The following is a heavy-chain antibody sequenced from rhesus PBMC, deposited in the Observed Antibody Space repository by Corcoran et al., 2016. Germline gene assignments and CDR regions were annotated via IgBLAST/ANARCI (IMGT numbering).Heavy chain of an antibody. D-gene: IGHD3-9*01. CDR3: ARDGYYEDDYGYYSSHPYDY. CDR2: INGNSCNT. J-gene: IGHJ4*01. Sequence: QVQLQESGPGLVKPSETLSLTCAVSGASISRYWWSWIRQPPGKGLEWIGEINGNSCNTYPPPPRKSRVTSSKDASKDQFSLKLSSVTAADTAVYYCARDGYYEDDYGYYSSHPYDYWGQGVLVTVSS. CDR1: GASISRYW. V-gene: IGHV4-80*01.